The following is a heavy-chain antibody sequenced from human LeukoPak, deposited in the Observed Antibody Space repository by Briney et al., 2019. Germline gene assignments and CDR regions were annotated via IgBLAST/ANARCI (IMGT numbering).Heavy chain of an antibody. CDR3: AKDHPSSCYKISCAFDI. CDR1: GFTFSGSA. CDR2: IRSKANSYAT. J-gene: IGHJ3*02. V-gene: IGHV3-73*01. D-gene: IGHD2-2*01. Sequence: GGSLRLSCAASGFTFSGSAMHWVRQASGKGLEWVGRIRSKANSYATAYAASVKGRFTISRDDSKNTAYLQMNSLKTEDTAVYYCAKDHPSSCYKISCAFDIWGQGTMVTVSS.